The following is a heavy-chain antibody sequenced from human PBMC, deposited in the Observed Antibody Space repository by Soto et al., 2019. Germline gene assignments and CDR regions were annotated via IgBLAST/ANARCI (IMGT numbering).Heavy chain of an antibody. CDR2: ISGSGETP. D-gene: IGHD6-25*01. V-gene: IGHV3-23*01. CDR3: AKGGDFDF. Sequence: PGGSLRLSCAPSGFTFRDFAMIWVRQAPGKRLEWVSAISGSGETPYYADSVKGRFIISRDNFRNTLYLQMSSLRGEDTGVYFCAKGGDFDFWGQGTLVTVSS. CDR1: GFTFRDFA. J-gene: IGHJ4*02.